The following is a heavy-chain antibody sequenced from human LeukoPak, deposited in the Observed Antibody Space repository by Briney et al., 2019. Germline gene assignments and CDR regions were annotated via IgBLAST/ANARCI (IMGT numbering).Heavy chain of an antibody. CDR1: GYTFTSYD. CDR2: MNPNSGNT. J-gene: IGHJ3*02. CDR3: ASPVGPAAMNAFDI. V-gene: IGHV1-8*03. Sequence: ASVKVSCKSSGYTFTSYDINWVRQATGQGLEWVGWMNPNSGNTGYAQKFQGSVTITRNTSISTAYMELSSLRSEDTAVYYCASPVGPAAMNAFDIWGQGTMVTVS. D-gene: IGHD2-2*01.